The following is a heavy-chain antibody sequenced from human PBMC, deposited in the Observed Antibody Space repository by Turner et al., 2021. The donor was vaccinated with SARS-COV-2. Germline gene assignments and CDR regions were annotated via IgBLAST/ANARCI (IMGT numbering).Heavy chain of an antibody. D-gene: IGHD5-18*01. CDR3: ARLMDTAMDYYGTDV. J-gene: IGHJ6*02. V-gene: IGHV4-39*01. CDR2: IYYSGSA. Sequence: QLQLQESGTGLVKPSETLSLTCTVSGGSISSSSYYWGWIRQPPGKGLEWIGNIYYSGSASYNPSPKSRFTISVDPSKNQFSLKLTSVTAADTAVYYCARLMDTAMDYYGTDVWGQGTTVTVSS. CDR1: GGSISSSSYY.